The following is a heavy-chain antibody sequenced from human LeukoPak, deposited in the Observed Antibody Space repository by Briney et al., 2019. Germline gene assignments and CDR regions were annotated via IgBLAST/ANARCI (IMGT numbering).Heavy chain of an antibody. Sequence: GGSLRLSCAASGFTFSSYAVHWVRQAPGKGLEYVSAIISNGGSTYYANSVKGRFTISRDNSKNTLYLQMNSLRAEDTAVYYCARATAIDSHYYYYYMDVWGKGTTVTVSS. J-gene: IGHJ6*03. CDR1: GFTFSSYA. V-gene: IGHV3-64*01. CDR2: IISNGGST. D-gene: IGHD2-21*01. CDR3: ARATAIDSHYYYYYMDV.